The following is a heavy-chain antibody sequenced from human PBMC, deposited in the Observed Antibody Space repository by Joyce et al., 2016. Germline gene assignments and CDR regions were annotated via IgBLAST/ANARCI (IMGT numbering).Heavy chain of an antibody. CDR1: GFTVTGNY. Sequence: EVQLVESGGGLVQPGGSLRLSCAASGFTVTGNYMTWFRQAPGKGLEWVSVLYSGSTTSYADPVKGRFIISRDNAKTTLYLKMNSLRAEDTAVYYCASLRFSYYYYAVDVWGQGTTVTVSS. CDR2: LYSGSTT. V-gene: IGHV3-53*01. D-gene: IGHD4-17*01. CDR3: ASLRFSYYYYAVDV. J-gene: IGHJ6*02.